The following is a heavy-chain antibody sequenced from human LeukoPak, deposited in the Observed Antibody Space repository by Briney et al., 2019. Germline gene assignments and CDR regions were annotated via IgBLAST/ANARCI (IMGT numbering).Heavy chain of an antibody. D-gene: IGHD2-2*01. CDR2: ISSTSAHI. CDR1: GFSFNTHS. V-gene: IGHV3-21*01. J-gene: IGHJ3*02. Sequence: PGGSLRLSCAASGFSFNTHSMNWVRQAPGKGLEWVSSISSTSAHIFYADSVKGRFSISRDNAKNSLFLQMNSLRVEDTAVYYCTSRYCTTTNCYSFDNWGHGTLVTVSS. CDR3: TSRYCTTTNCYSFDN.